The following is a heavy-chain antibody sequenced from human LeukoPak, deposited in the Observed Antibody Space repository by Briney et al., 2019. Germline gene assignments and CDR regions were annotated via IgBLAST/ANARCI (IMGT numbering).Heavy chain of an antibody. J-gene: IGHJ4*02. Sequence: GGSLRLSCAASGFTFSSYSMNWVRQAPGKGLEWVSYITFSSSIIYYADSVKGRFTISRDNAKNSLYLQMNSLRAEDTAVYYCARWGVVAPANFDYWGQGTLVTVSS. V-gene: IGHV3-48*04. CDR3: ARWGVVAPANFDY. CDR2: ITFSSSII. D-gene: IGHD2-15*01. CDR1: GFTFSSYS.